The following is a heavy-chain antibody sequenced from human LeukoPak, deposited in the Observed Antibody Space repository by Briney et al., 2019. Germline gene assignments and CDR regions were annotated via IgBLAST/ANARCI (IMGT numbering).Heavy chain of an antibody. J-gene: IGHJ6*04. V-gene: IGHV1-3*03. CDR1: GYTFTSYA. D-gene: IGHD6-19*01. CDR3: ARVASGSLDV. Sequence: GASVTVSCTASGYTFTSYAMHWVRQAPGQRREWMGWINAGNGNTKYSQEFQGRGTITRDTSASTAYMELSSLRSEDMAVYYCARVASGSLDVWGKGTTVTVSS. CDR2: INAGNGNT.